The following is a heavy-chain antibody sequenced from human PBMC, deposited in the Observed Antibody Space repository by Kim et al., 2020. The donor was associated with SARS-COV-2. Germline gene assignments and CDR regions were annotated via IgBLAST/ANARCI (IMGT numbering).Heavy chain of an antibody. Sequence: GGSLRLSCAASGFTFSSYSMNWVRQAPGKGLEWVSYISISGSTIYYADSVKGRFTISRDNAKNSLYLQMNSLKDEDTAIYYCARPGYGSGSYGYWGQRTLVTVSS. CDR3: ARPGYGSGSYGY. CDR1: GFTFSSYS. CDR2: ISISGSTI. J-gene: IGHJ4*02. D-gene: IGHD3-10*01. V-gene: IGHV3-48*02.